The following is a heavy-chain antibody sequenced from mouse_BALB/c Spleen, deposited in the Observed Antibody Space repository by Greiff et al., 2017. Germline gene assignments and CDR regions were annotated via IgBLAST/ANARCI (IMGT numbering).Heavy chain of an antibody. V-gene: IGHV14-3*02. CDR3: TIYYDYDVRFAY. CDR1: GFNIKDTY. D-gene: IGHD2-4*01. CDR2: IDPANGNT. Sequence: EVKLVESGAELVKPGASVKLSCTASGFNIKDTYMHWVKQRPEQGLEWIGRIDPANGNTKYDPKFQGKATITADTSSNTAYMELRSLTSEDSAVYYCTIYYDYDVRFAYWGQGTLVTVSA. J-gene: IGHJ3*01.